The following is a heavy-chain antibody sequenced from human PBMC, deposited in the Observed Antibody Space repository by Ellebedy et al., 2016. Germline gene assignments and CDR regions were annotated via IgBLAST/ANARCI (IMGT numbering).Heavy chain of an antibody. V-gene: IGHV4-38-2*02. CDR1: GGSISSGYY. CDR2: IYHSGST. J-gene: IGHJ4*02. CDR3: ASRLLWFGEY. D-gene: IGHD3-10*01. Sequence: SETLSLXXTVSGGSISSGYYWGWIRQPPGKGLEWIGSIYHSGSTYYNPSLKSRVTISVDTSKNQFSLKLSSVTAADTAVYYCASRLLWFGEYWGQGTPVTVSS.